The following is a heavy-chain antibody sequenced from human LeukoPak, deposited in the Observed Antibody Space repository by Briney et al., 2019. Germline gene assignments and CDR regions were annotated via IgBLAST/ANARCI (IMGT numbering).Heavy chain of an antibody. CDR3: ARXXXRFLEWFPYSGGLYYGMDV. V-gene: IGHV1-18*01. Sequence: ASVKVSCKASGYTFTSYGISWVRQAPGQGLEWMGWISAYNGNTNYAQKLQGRVTMTTDTSTSTAYMELRSLRSDDTGVYYCARXXXRFLEWFPYSGGLYYGMDVWGQGTTVTVSS. CDR2: ISAYNGNT. D-gene: IGHD3-3*01. J-gene: IGHJ6*02. CDR1: GYTFTSYG.